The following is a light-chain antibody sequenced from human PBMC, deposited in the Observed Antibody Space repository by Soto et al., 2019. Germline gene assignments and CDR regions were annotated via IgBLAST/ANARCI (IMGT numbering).Light chain of an antibody. CDR2: GAS. V-gene: IGKV3-20*01. Sequence: EIVLTQSPGTLSLSPGERATLFCRASQSVSSTYLAWYQQKPGQSPRLLIYGASSRFTGIPDRFSGSGSGTDFTLTISRLEPEDSAVYYCQQHSSSPPSWTFGQGTKVEIK. CDR1: QSVSSTY. CDR3: QQHSSSPPSWT. J-gene: IGKJ1*01.